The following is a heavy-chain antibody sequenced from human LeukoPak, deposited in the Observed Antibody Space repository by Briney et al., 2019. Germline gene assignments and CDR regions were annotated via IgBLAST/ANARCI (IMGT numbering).Heavy chain of an antibody. Sequence: GGSLKLSCAASGFTFSSYAMSWVRQAPEKGLEWVSGISYSGSSTYDADSVKGRFTIFIDNSKNTLYLQMNSLRAEDTAVYYCAKDAMTTVTRGAFDIWGQGTMVTVSS. CDR1: GFTFSSYA. J-gene: IGHJ3*02. V-gene: IGHV3-23*01. D-gene: IGHD4-17*01. CDR3: AKDAMTTVTRGAFDI. CDR2: ISYSGSST.